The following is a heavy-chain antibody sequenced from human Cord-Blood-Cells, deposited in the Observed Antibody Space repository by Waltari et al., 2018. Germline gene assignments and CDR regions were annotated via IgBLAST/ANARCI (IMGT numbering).Heavy chain of an antibody. CDR1: GFSLSSYW. CDR2: INSEGSST. CDR3: ARVAAAGTDY. J-gene: IGHJ4*02. Sequence: EVQLVESGGGVVQPGGYLRLSCAASGFSLSSYWMHWVRQAPGKGLVWVLRINSEGSSTSYADSVKGRFTISRDNATNTLYLQMNSLRAEDTAVYYCARVAAAGTDYWGQGTLVTVSS. D-gene: IGHD6-13*01. V-gene: IGHV3-74*01.